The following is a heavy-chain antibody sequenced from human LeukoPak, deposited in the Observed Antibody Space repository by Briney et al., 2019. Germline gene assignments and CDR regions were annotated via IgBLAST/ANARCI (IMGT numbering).Heavy chain of an antibody. J-gene: IGHJ5*02. CDR2: INHSGST. V-gene: IGHV4-34*01. D-gene: IGHD3-9*01. CDR1: GGSFSGYY. Sequence: SETLSLTCAVCGGSFSGYYWSWIRQPPGKGLEWIGEINHSGSTNYNPSLKSRVTISVDTSKNQFSLKLSSVTAADTAVYYCAREASILTGYYNNWFDPWGQGTLVTVSS. CDR3: AREASILTGYYNNWFDP.